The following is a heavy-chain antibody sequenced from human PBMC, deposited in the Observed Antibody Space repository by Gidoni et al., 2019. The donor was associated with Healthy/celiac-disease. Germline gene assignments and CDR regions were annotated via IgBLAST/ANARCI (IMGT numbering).Heavy chain of an antibody. J-gene: IGHJ4*02. Sequence: QVQLVQSGAEVKKPGASVQVSCKASGYTFTGYYMHWVRQAPGQGLEWMGWINPNSGGTNYAQKFQGRVTMTRDTSISTAYMELSRLRSDDTAVYYCARDNTYYYDSSGYYCFDYWGQGTLVTVSS. V-gene: IGHV1-2*02. CDR3: ARDNTYYYDSSGYYCFDY. CDR1: GYTFTGYY. D-gene: IGHD3-22*01. CDR2: INPNSGGT.